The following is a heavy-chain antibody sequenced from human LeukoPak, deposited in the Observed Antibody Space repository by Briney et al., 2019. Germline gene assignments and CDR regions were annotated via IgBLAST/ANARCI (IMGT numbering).Heavy chain of an antibody. V-gene: IGHV4-59*08. Sequence: SETLSLTCTVSGGSISSYYWSWIRQPPGKGLEWIGYIYYSGSTNYNPSLKSRVTISIDTSKNQFSLRLNSVTAADTAMYYCAKSGGYGLIDYWGQGTLVTVSS. D-gene: IGHD1-26*01. CDR1: GGSISSYY. J-gene: IGHJ4*02. CDR3: AKSGGYGLIDY. CDR2: IYYSGST.